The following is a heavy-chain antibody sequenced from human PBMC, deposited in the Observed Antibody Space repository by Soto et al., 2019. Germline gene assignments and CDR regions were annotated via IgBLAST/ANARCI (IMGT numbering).Heavy chain of an antibody. D-gene: IGHD6-19*01. CDR3: ASYAGQEPRDQWFDY. Sequence: PGESLKISCKGSGYSFTSYWIGWVRQMPGRGLEWMGIIYPGDSDTRYSPSFQGQVTISVDKSITTAYLRWSSLKASDTAMYYCASYAGQEPRDQWFDYWGQGTLVTVSS. V-gene: IGHV5-51*01. CDR2: IYPGDSDT. J-gene: IGHJ4*02. CDR1: GYSFTSYW.